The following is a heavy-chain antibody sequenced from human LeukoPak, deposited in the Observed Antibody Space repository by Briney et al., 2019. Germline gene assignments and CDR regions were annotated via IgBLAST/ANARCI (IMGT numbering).Heavy chain of an antibody. CDR1: GFIFSSYG. Sequence: GGSLRLSCAASGFIFSSYGMHWVRQAPGKGLEWVAVIYYDGTNKFYADSVKGRFSISRDTSKDTLYLQMNSLGAEDTAVYYCVRDKKPYYFDYWGQGTLVTVSS. CDR3: VRDKKPYYFDY. CDR2: IYYDGTNK. V-gene: IGHV3-33*01. J-gene: IGHJ4*02.